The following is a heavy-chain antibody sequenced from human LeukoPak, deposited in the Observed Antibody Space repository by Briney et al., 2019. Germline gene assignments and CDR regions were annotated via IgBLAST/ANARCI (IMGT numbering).Heavy chain of an antibody. CDR2: ISGSAGST. J-gene: IGHJ3*02. D-gene: IGHD4-17*01. CDR1: GFTFSTYA. Sequence: GGSLRLSCAASGFTFSTYAMSWVRQAPGKGLEWVSAISGSAGSTYYADSVKGRFTISRDNAKNSLFLQMNSLRAEDTAVYYCAGINDYGDPTGAFDIWGQGTMVTVSS. V-gene: IGHV3-23*01. CDR3: AGINDYGDPTGAFDI.